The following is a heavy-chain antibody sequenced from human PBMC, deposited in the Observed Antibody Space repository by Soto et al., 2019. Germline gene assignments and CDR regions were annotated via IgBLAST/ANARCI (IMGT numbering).Heavy chain of an antibody. Sequence: EVQLLGSGGGLVQPGGSLRLSCAASGFIWDTFEMSWVRKAPGKGLEWVSAIIGHNGRTYYEDSVTGRFTICKDNSNKTLYMQMNSLRVAATAIYYCTKGAWLDDFCGQGVLVTVSS. CDR3: TKGAWLDDF. V-gene: IGHV3-23*01. J-gene: IGHJ4*02. CDR1: GFIWDTFE. CDR2: IIGHNGRT. D-gene: IGHD6-19*01.